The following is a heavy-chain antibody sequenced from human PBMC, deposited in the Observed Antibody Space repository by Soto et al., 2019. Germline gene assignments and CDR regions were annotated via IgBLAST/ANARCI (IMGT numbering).Heavy chain of an antibody. CDR3: AREQITYYDSSGHSLYFFDF. Sequence: TLSLTCTVSGGSISNGGYYWSCVRQHPGKGLECIGYIYYTGTTYYNPSLKSRITISVDTSKNQFSLRLSSVTAADTAVYYCAREQITYYDSSGHSLYFFDFWGQGTQVTVSS. CDR2: IYYTGTT. D-gene: IGHD3-22*01. J-gene: IGHJ4*02. CDR1: GGSISNGGYY. V-gene: IGHV4-31*03.